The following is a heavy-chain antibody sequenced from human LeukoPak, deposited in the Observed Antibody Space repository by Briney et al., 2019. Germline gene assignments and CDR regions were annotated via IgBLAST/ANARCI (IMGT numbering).Heavy chain of an antibody. V-gene: IGHV4-59*01. CDR3: ARVNYYDSSGYYYDAFDI. J-gene: IGHJ3*02. Sequence: SETLSLTCTVSGGSISSYYWSWIRQPPGKGLEWIGYIYYSGSTNYNPSLKSRVTISVDTSKNQFSLKLSSVTAADTAVYYCARVNYYDSSGYYYDAFDIWGQGTMVTVSS. D-gene: IGHD3-22*01. CDR2: IYYSGST. CDR1: GGSISSYY.